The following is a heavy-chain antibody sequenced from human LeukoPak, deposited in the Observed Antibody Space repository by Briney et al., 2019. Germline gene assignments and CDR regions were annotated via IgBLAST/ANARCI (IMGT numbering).Heavy chain of an antibody. Sequence: GGSLRLSCAAPGFTFSSYSMNWVRQAPGKGLEWVSHITASGTAMFYADSVKGRFTISRDNAKNSLYLQMNSLRDEDTAVYYCASSGSYRFDYWGQGTLVTVSS. V-gene: IGHV3-48*02. CDR2: ITASGTAM. CDR3: ASSGSYRFDY. J-gene: IGHJ4*02. CDR1: GFTFSSYS. D-gene: IGHD1-26*01.